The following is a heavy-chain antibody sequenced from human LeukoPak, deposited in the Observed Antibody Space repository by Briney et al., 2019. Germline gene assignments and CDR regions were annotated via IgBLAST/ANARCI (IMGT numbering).Heavy chain of an antibody. D-gene: IGHD6-13*01. CDR3: ANDRSSSWGPFDY. J-gene: IGHJ4*02. Sequence: GGSLRLSCAASGVIFSNYWMHWVRQAPGKGLEWVAFIRYDGSNKYYADSVKGRFTISRDNSKNTLYLQMNSLRAEDTAVYYCANDRSSSWGPFDYWGQGTLVTVSS. CDR1: GVIFSNYW. V-gene: IGHV3-30*02. CDR2: IRYDGSNK.